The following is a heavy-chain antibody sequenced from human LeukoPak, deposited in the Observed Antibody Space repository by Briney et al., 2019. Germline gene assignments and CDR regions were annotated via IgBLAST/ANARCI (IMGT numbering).Heavy chain of an antibody. Sequence: PSETLSLTCTVSGGSISSSSYYWGWMRQPPGKGREWIGSIYYSGSTYYNPSLKSRVTISVDTSKNQFSLKLSSVTAADTAVYYCARQPYSSSWYYFDYWGQGTLVTVSS. D-gene: IGHD6-13*01. J-gene: IGHJ4*02. CDR3: ARQPYSSSWYYFDY. V-gene: IGHV4-39*01. CDR1: GGSISSSSYY. CDR2: IYYSGST.